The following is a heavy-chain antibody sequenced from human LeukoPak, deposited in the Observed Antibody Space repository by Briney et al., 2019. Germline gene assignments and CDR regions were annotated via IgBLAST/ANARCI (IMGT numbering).Heavy chain of an antibody. V-gene: IGHV3-21*01. CDR3: VSGNDPDSAWENYRLDAFDI. J-gene: IGHJ3*02. D-gene: IGHD3-16*02. CDR1: GYTFSHYS. Sequence: PGGSLRLSCAASGYTFSHYSVNWVRQAPGKGLEWVSSISSTSDYIYYADSVTGRFTISRDNTKSSLYLQMNSLRAEDTAVYYCVSGNDPDSAWENYRLDAFDIWGQGTTVIVSS. CDR2: ISSTSDYI.